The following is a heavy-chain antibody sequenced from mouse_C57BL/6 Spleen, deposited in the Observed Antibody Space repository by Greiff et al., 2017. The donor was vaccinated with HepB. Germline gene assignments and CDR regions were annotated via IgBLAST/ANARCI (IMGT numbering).Heavy chain of an antibody. Sequence: QVQLQQPGAELVMPGASVKLSCKASGYTFTSYWMHWVKQRPGQGLEWIGEIDPSDSYTNYNQKFKGKSTLTVDKSSSTAYMQLSSLTSEDSAVYDCARGDDGYTRGAMDYWGQGTSVTVSS. CDR3: ARGDDGYTRGAMDY. D-gene: IGHD2-3*01. J-gene: IGHJ4*01. CDR1: GYTFTSYW. CDR2: IDPSDSYT. V-gene: IGHV1-69*01.